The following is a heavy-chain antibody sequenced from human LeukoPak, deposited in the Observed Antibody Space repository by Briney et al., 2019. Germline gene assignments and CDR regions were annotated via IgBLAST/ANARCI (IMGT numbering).Heavy chain of an antibody. CDR1: GSTFSSYA. V-gene: IGHV3-23*01. J-gene: IGHJ4*02. CDR2: ISGSGGST. Sequence: GGSLRLSCAASGSTFSSYAMSWVRQAPGKGLEWVSAISGSGGSTYYADSVKGRFTISRDNSKNTLFLDMHSLRPGDSAVYYCARSAVRGVACDYWGQGTLLTVSS. CDR3: ARSAVRGVACDY. D-gene: IGHD3-10*01.